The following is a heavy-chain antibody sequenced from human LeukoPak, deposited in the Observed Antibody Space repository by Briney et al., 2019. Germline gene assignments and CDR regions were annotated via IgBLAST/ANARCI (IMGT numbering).Heavy chain of an antibody. CDR3: ANAPYYDILTGYLNWFDP. J-gene: IGHJ5*02. CDR2: IIPIFGTA. D-gene: IGHD3-9*01. CDR1: GGTFSSYA. Sequence: GASVKASCKASGGTFSSYAISWVRQAPGQGLEWMGGIIPIFGTANYAQKFQGRVTITADKSTSTAYMELSSLRSEDTAVYYCANAPYYDILTGYLNWFDPWGQGTLVTVSS. V-gene: IGHV1-69*06.